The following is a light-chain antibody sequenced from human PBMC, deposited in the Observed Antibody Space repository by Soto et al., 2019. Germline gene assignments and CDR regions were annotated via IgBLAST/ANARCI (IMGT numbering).Light chain of an antibody. CDR3: QQRSNWPWT. V-gene: IGKV3D-20*02. J-gene: IGKJ1*01. CDR2: GAS. CDR1: QSVSSSN. Sequence: EIVLTQSPGTLSLSPGDRATLYCRASQSVSSSNLAWYQQKRGQSPRLLIYGASSRATGIPARFSGSGSGTDFTLTISSLEPEDFAVYYRQQRSNWPWTFGQGTKVDIK.